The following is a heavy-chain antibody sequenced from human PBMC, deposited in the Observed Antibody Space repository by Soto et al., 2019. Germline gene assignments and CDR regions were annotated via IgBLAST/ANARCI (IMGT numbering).Heavy chain of an antibody. J-gene: IGHJ4*02. D-gene: IGHD2-21*01. CDR2: IYYSGST. CDR3: ARGLGNFDY. V-gene: IGHV4-59*01. CDR1: GGSISSYY. Sequence: SETLSLTCTVSGGSISSYYWSWIRQPPGKGLEWIGYIYYSGSTNYNPSLKSRVTISVDTSKNQFSLKLSSVTAADTAVYYCARGLGNFDYRGQATLVTVSS.